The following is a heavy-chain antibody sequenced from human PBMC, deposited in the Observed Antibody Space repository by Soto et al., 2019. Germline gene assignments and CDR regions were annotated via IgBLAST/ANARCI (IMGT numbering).Heavy chain of an antibody. CDR3: ARGDQGFDY. CDR1: GDSVSNNSDA. CDR2: TYYRSKWLN. V-gene: IGHV6-1*01. Sequence: SQTLSLTCVISGDSVSNNSDAWDWIRQSPSIGLEGMGRTYYRSKWLNNYALSEKSRITINPDTSKNQYSLQLNSVAPEDTAVYYCARGDQGFDYWGQGTLVTVSS. D-gene: IGHD3-16*01. J-gene: IGHJ4*02.